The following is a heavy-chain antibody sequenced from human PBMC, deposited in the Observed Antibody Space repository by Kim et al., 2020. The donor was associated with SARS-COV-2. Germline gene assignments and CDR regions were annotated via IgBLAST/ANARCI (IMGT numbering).Heavy chain of an antibody. CDR1: GFTFSSYA. V-gene: IGHV3-30*04. CDR3: ARGRYPYYFDY. D-gene: IGHD1-20*01. CDR2: ISYDGSNK. Sequence: GGSLRLSCAASGFTFSSYAMHWVRQAPGKGLEWVAVISYDGSNKYYADSVKGRFTISRDNSKNTMYLQMNSLRAEDTAEYYCARGRYPYYFDYWGQGTL. J-gene: IGHJ4*02.